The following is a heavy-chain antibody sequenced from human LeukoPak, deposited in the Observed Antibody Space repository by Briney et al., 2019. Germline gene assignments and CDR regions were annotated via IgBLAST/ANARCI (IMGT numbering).Heavy chain of an antibody. Sequence: GGSLRLSCAASGFIFTGYFMSWVRQAPGKGLEWVASIKHDGSEKYYVDSVRGRFTISRDNTKNLLYLQMSSLRAEDTAVYYCARVYHSSSGRAIDYWGQGTLVTVSS. CDR3: ARVYHSSSGRAIDY. CDR1: GFIFTGYF. CDR2: IKHDGSEK. D-gene: IGHD6-6*01. V-gene: IGHV3-7*01. J-gene: IGHJ4*02.